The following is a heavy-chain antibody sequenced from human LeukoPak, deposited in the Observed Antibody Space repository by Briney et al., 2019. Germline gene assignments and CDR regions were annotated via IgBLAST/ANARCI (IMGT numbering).Heavy chain of an antibody. V-gene: IGHV1-18*01. J-gene: IGHJ4*02. CDR2: ISTYTGNT. Sequence: ASVKVSCTASGYTFTSYSITWVRQAPGQGLEWMGWISTYTGNTHYAQKLQGRVTMTTDTSTSTAYMELRSLRSDDTAVYYCAREREETYGSGSYTFDHWGQGTLVTVSS. CDR3: AREREETYGSGSYTFDH. CDR1: GYTFTSYS. D-gene: IGHD3-10*01.